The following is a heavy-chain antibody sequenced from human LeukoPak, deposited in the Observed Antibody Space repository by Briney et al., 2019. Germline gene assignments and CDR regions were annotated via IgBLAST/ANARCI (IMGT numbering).Heavy chain of an antibody. CDR1: GFTLSNAW. CDR2: IKSKTDGGTT. J-gene: IGHJ4*02. CDR3: TTRGPKGAWIPFDY. Sequence: GGSLRLSCAASGFTLSNAWMSWVRQAPGKGLEWVGRIKSKTDGGTTDYAAPVKGRFTISRDDSKNTLYLQMNSLKTEDTAVHYCTTRGPKGAWIPFDYWGQGTLVTVSS. D-gene: IGHD5-18*01. V-gene: IGHV3-15*01.